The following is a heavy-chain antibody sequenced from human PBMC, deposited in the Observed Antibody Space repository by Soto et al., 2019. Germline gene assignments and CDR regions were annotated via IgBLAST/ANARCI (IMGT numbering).Heavy chain of an antibody. J-gene: IGHJ5*02. V-gene: IGHV3-48*01. CDR3: AGHGGQWLKWFDP. Sequence: EVQLVESGGGLVQPGGSLRLSCAASGFTFSSYDMNWVRQAPGKGLEWVSYISSSSSTIYYADSVKGRFTISRDNAKNSLYLQMNSLRAEDTAVYYCAGHGGQWLKWFDPWGQGILVTVSS. CDR1: GFTFSSYD. D-gene: IGHD6-19*01. CDR2: ISSSSSTI.